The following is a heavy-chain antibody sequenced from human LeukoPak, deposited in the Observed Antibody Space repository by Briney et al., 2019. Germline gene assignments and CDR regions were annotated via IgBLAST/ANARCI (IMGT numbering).Heavy chain of an antibody. D-gene: IGHD6-19*01. CDR1: GYTFTSYG. V-gene: IGHV1-18*01. J-gene: IGHJ4*02. Sequence: ASVKVSCKASGYTFTSYGISWVRQAPGQGLEWMGWISAYNGNTNYAQKLQGRVTMTTDTSTSTAYMELRSLRSDDTAVYYCARVVYSSGWYYFDYWGQGTLVTVSS. CDR2: ISAYNGNT. CDR3: ARVVYSSGWYYFDY.